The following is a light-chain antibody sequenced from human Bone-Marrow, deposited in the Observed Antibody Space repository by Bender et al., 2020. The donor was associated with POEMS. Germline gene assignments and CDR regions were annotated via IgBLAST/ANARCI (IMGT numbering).Light chain of an antibody. CDR2: SSH. V-gene: IGLV1-44*01. J-gene: IGLJ3*02. CDR1: SSNIGAHA. CDR3: AVRDDSLNGWV. Sequence: QSVLTQPPSASGTPGQRVTISCSGGSSNIGAHAVNWYQHLPGTDPTLLIYSSHRRPSEFPDRFSVSRSGTSASLAISGLQSEDEADYYCAVRDDSLNGWVFGGGTKLIVL.